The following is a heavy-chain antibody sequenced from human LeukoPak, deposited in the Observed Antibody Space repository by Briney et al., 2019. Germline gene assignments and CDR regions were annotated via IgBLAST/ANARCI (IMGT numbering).Heavy chain of an antibody. D-gene: IGHD3-10*01. V-gene: IGHV1-46*01. CDR1: GYTFTNYY. CDR3: ATALWFGEPIY. J-gene: IGHJ4*02. CDR2: INPSGGST. Sequence: GASVKVSCKAPGYTFTNYYIHWVRQAPGQGLEWMGRINPSGGSTSYAQKFQGRVTMTRDTSTSTVDVELSSLRSEDTAVYYCATALWFGEPIYWGQGTLVTVSS.